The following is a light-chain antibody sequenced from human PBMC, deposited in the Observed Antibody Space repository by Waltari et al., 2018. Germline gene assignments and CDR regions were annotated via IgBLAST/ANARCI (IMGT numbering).Light chain of an antibody. V-gene: IGKV1-13*02. CDR2: DAS. J-gene: IGKJ4*01. CDR1: QAISSA. Sequence: AVQLTQSPSSLSASVGHRVTITCRASQAISSALAWYQQKPGKAPNLLIYDASNLESGVPSRFSGSGSGTHFTLTISSLQPADFATYYCQQLHSYPVTFGGGTKVEIK. CDR3: QQLHSYPVT.